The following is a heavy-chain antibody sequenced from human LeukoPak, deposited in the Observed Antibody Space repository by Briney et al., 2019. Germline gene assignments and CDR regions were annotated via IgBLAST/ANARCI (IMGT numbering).Heavy chain of an antibody. CDR1: GFTFSNYF. Sequence: GGSLRLSCAASGFTFSNYFMHWVRPAPGKGLVWVSRINSDGTTTMYADSVKGRFTISRDNAKNTLYLQMNRLRDEDTAVYYCARRVDATRWFDPWGQGTLVTVSS. V-gene: IGHV3-74*03. J-gene: IGHJ5*02. D-gene: IGHD2-15*01. CDR3: ARRVDATRWFDP. CDR2: INSDGTTT.